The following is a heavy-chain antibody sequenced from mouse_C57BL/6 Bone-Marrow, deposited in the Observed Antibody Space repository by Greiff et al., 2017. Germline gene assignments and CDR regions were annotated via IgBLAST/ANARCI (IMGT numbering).Heavy chain of an antibody. CDR3: ARRDYYGSSYNPCYFDY. J-gene: IGHJ2*01. CDR2: IYPRSGNT. V-gene: IGHV1-81*01. CDR1: GYTFTSYG. Sequence: QLQQSGAELARPGASVKLSCKASGYTFTSYGISWVKQRTGQGLEWIGEIYPRSGNTYYNEKFKGKATLTADKSSSTAYMELRSLTSEDSAVYFCARRDYYGSSYNPCYFDYWGQGTTLTVSS. D-gene: IGHD1-1*01.